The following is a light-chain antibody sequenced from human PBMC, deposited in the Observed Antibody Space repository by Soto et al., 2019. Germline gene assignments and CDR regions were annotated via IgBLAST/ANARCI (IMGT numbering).Light chain of an antibody. CDR2: KAS. CDR1: QSISSW. J-gene: IGKJ1*01. V-gene: IGKV1-5*03. Sequence: DIQMTQSPSTLSASVGDRVTIACRASQSISSWLAWYQQKPGKAPKLLIYKASSLESGVPSRFSGSGSGTEFTLTTSSLQPDDFATYYCQQSDTYSGTFGQGTKVEIK. CDR3: QQSDTYSGT.